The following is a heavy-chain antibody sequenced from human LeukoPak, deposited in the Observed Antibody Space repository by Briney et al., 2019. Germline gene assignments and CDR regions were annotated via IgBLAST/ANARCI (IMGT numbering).Heavy chain of an antibody. J-gene: IGHJ4*02. CDR3: AKDTPTSSDSH. CDR1: GFTSSAFW. CDR2: ISGSGGST. Sequence: PGGSLRLSCVASGFTSSAFWMSWVRQAPGKGLEWVSAISGSGGSTYYADSVKGRFTISRDNSKNTLYLQMNSLRAEDTAVYYCAKDTPTSSDSHWGQGTLVTVSS. D-gene: IGHD6-25*01. V-gene: IGHV3-23*01.